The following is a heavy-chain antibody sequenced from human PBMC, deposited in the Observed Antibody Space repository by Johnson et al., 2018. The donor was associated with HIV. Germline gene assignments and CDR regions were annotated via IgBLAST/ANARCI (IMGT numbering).Heavy chain of an antibody. CDR3: ARSKDCSVGTCPDAFDI. Sequence: VQLVESGGGLVQPGGSLRLSCAVSGFTFSSYAIHWVRQAPGKGLEHVSVIGGNGGRTYYANSVKGRFTISRDNSKNTLYLQMGSLRSEDTAVYYCARSKDCSVGTCPDAFDIWGQGTLVMVSS. CDR2: IGGNGGRT. CDR1: GFTFSSYA. D-gene: IGHD2-15*01. J-gene: IGHJ3*02. V-gene: IGHV3-64*01.